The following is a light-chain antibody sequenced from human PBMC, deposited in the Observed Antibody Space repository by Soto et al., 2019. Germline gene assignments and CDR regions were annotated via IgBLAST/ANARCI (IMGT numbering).Light chain of an antibody. V-gene: IGKV1-5*03. CDR1: QSISSW. CDR3: QQYNDNLWT. J-gene: IGKJ1*01. Sequence: DIQMTQSPSTLSASVGDRVTITCRASQSISSWLAWYQQKPGKAPKLLIYKASSLESGVPSRFSGSGSGTEFTLTISSLQPDDFASYYCQQYNDNLWTFGQGTKVEIK. CDR2: KAS.